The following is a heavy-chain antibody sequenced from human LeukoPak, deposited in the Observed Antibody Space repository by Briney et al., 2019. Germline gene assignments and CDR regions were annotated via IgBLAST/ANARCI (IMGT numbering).Heavy chain of an antibody. V-gene: IGHV3-23*01. J-gene: IGHJ4*02. CDR3: SKGMSGSCYSGLHC. Sequence: GGSLRLSCAAAGFTFSSSSMIWVRQAPGEGLEWVSGISGSGDTTFYADSVKGRFTISTDSSKNTVYLQMNSLRAGATSLYYRSKGMSGSCYSGLHCWGQGTLVTVSS. CDR1: GFTFSSSS. D-gene: IGHD2-15*01. CDR2: ISGSGDTT.